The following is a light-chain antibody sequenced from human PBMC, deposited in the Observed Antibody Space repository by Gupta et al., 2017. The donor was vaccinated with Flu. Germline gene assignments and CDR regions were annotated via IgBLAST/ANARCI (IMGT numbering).Light chain of an antibody. CDR3: QQYGSSPT. CDR1: QSVNRGY. Sequence: ESVLTQSPGTLSLSPGERATLSCKASQSVNRGYLAWYQQKPGQPPRLLIYGASSRANGTPDRFSGSGSGTDFTLTINRLEPEDFAVYYCQQYGSSPTFGQGPNWRLN. V-gene: IGKV3-20*01. CDR2: GAS. J-gene: IGKJ2*01.